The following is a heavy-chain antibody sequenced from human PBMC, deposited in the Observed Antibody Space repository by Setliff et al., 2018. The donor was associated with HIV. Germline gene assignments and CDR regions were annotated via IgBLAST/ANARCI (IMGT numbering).Heavy chain of an antibody. CDR2: IYTSGST. CDR1: GGSITSFY. Sequence: SETLSLTCTVSGGSITSFYWNWIRQPAGRGLEWIGRIYTSGSTNYSPSLKSRVSRSVDTSRNQLSLRLTSVTAAETAVDFCARTTILQESFDLWGQGTTVTVSS. V-gene: IGHV4-4*07. D-gene: IGHD1-1*01. J-gene: IGHJ3*01. CDR3: ARTTILQESFDL.